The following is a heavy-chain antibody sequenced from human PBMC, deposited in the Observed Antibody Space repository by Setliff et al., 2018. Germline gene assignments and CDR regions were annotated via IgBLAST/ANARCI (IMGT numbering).Heavy chain of an antibody. Sequence: QPGGSLRLSCAASGFIFSGSAIHWVRQAPGKGLEWIGRMRHKAAGYSTEYAPSVRGRFSVSRDDSKNSFYLQMTSLTTEDTAVYYCVRDSGKFSFDFWGQGTLVTVSS. J-gene: IGHJ4*02. CDR2: MRHKAAGYST. V-gene: IGHV3-72*01. CDR3: VRDSGKFSFDF. D-gene: IGHD1-26*01. CDR1: GFIFSGSA.